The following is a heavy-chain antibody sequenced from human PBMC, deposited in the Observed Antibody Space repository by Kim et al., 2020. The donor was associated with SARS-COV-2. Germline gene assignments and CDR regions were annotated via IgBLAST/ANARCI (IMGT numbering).Heavy chain of an antibody. CDR2: T. Sequence: TKYNPSLKSRLTILVDTSKRQFSLRLSSVTASDTAEYYCSRTYSSNWCDSWGQGTLVTVSS. V-gene: IGHV4-4*09. J-gene: IGHJ5*01. CDR3: SRTYSSNWCDS. D-gene: IGHD6-13*01.